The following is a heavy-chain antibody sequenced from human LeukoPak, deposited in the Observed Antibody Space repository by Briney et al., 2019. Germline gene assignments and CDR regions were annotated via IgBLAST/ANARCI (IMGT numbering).Heavy chain of an antibody. CDR2: IYHSGST. V-gene: IGHV4-38-2*02. D-gene: IGHD1-26*01. CDR3: ARVGATKYFDY. CDR1: GYSISSGYY. J-gene: IGHJ4*02. Sequence: SETLSLTCTVSGYSISSGYYWGWIRQPPGKGLEWIGSIYHSGSTYYNPSLKSRVTISVDTSKNQFSLKLSSVTAADTAVYYCARVGATKYFDYWGQGTLVTVCS.